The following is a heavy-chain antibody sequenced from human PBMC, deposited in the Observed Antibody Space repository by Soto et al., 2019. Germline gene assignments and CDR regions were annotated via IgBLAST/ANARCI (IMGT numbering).Heavy chain of an antibody. V-gene: IGHV4-31*03. Sequence: SSETLSLTCTVSGGSISSGAHYWSWIRQHPGKGLEWIGYIYYSGSTYYNPSLKSRLSISVDTSKNQFSLKLSSVTAADTAVYYCARGRSGLNAESFDYWGQGTLVTVSS. J-gene: IGHJ4*02. CDR1: GGSISSGAHY. D-gene: IGHD1-26*01. CDR2: IYYSGST. CDR3: ARGRSGLNAESFDY.